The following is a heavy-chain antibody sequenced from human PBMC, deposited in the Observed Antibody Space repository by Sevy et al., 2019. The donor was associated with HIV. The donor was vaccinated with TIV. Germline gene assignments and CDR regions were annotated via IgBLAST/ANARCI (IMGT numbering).Heavy chain of an antibody. CDR1: GFTFSSYE. D-gene: IGHD4-17*01. J-gene: IGHJ4*02. CDR2: ISSSGSTI. Sequence: GGSLRLSCAASGFTFSSYEMNWVRQAPGKGREGVSYISSSGSTIYYADSVKGRFTISRDNAKNSLYLQMNSLRAEDTAVYYCARAPTTVTTGDYWGQGTLVTVSS. V-gene: IGHV3-48*03. CDR3: ARAPTTVTTGDY.